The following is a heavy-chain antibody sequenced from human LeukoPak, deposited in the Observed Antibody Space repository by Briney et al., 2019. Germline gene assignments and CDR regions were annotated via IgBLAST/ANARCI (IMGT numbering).Heavy chain of an antibody. D-gene: IGHD5-12*01. J-gene: IGHJ4*02. Sequence: PGGSLRLSRTAPGFSLSRYSLNWVRQAPGKGLEWVATISSRSTYIYYADSVKGRFTISRDNAANSLYLHMTSLRAEDTALYYCASGMEATISYFDNWGQGTLVTVSS. CDR1: GFSLSRYS. V-gene: IGHV3-21*01. CDR3: ASGMEATISYFDN. CDR2: ISSRSTYI.